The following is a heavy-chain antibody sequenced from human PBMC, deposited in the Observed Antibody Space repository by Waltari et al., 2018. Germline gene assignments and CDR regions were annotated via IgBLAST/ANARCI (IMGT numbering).Heavy chain of an antibody. J-gene: IGHJ6*02. V-gene: IGHV4-39*01. CDR2: IYYSGNT. CDR1: GGSISNTRFY. D-gene: IGHD3-22*01. CDR3: ARTTYYYDRRGYPPLYYYYGMDV. Sequence: QLQLQESGPGLVKPSETLSLTCTVSGGSISNTRFYWGWIRHPPGKGLEWIGSIYYSGNTYYNPSLKSRVTISVDTSKNQFSLKLNSVTAADTAVYYCARTTYYYDRRGYPPLYYYYGMDVWGQGTTVTVSS.